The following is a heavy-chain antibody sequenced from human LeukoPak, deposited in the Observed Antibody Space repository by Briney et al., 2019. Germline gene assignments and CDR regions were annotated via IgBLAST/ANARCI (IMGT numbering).Heavy chain of an antibody. CDR1: GFTFSSYG. CDR3: AKGYSGWSHDAFDI. Sequence: PGGSLRLSCAASGFTFSSYGMSWVRQAPGKGLEWVSGISSSGGSTCYADSVKGRFTISRDNSKNTLYLQMNSLRAEDTAVYYCAKGYSGWSHDAFDIWGQGTMVNVSS. D-gene: IGHD6-19*01. J-gene: IGHJ3*02. V-gene: IGHV3-23*01. CDR2: ISSSGGST.